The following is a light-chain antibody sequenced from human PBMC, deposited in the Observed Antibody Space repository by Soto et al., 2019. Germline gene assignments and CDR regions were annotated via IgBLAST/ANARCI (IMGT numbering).Light chain of an antibody. CDR1: ESISGA. CDR3: QQYNSYWT. J-gene: IGKJ1*01. CDR2: GAS. Sequence: EFVLTQSPGTLSLSRGERATLSCRASESISGALAWYQQKPGQAPRLLIYGASTRATGIPARFSGSGSGTEFTLTINSLQPDDFATYYCQQYNSYWTFGQGTKVDI. V-gene: IGKV3-15*01.